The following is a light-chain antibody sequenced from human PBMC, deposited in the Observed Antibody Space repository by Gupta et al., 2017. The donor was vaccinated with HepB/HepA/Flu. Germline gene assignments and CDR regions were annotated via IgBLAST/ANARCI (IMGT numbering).Light chain of an antibody. Sequence: QSALTQPASVSASPRQSITISSTGTSSDVGGDNYVSWYQQHPGKAPKLMIYDVSNRPSGVSNRFSGSKSGNTASLTISGLQAEDEADYYCSSYTSSSTLGVFGGGTKLTVL. CDR1: SSDVGGDNY. J-gene: IGLJ2*01. CDR2: DVS. CDR3: SSYTSSSTLGV. V-gene: IGLV2-14*01.